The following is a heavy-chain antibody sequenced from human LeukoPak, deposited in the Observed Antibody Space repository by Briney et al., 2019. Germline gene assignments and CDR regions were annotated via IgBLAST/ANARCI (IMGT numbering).Heavy chain of an antibody. CDR1: GFTFSSYG. CDR2: ICGADFTT. Sequence: PGGSLRLSCAASGFTFSSYGMHWVRQAPGKGLEWVSVICGADFTTYYGDSVKGRFTIARDSSKNTLYLQMDSLRAEDTAVYYCVKGSGGSCYSTGDNWGQGTLVTVSS. J-gene: IGHJ4*02. D-gene: IGHD2-15*01. V-gene: IGHV3-NL1*01. CDR3: VKGSGGSCYSTGDN.